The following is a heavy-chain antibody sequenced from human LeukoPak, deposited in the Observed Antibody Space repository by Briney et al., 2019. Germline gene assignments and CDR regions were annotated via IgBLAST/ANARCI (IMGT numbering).Heavy chain of an antibody. Sequence: ASVKVSCKASGFTFTSSAVQWVRQARGQRLEWIGWIVVGSGNTNYAQKFQERVTITRDMSTSTAYMELSSLRSEDTAVYYCAADNRGTTGTTHYYYYYYMDVWGKGTTVTVSS. CDR3: AADNRGTTGTTHYYYYYYMDV. CDR2: IVVGSGNT. J-gene: IGHJ6*03. D-gene: IGHD1-1*01. V-gene: IGHV1-58*01. CDR1: GFTFTSSA.